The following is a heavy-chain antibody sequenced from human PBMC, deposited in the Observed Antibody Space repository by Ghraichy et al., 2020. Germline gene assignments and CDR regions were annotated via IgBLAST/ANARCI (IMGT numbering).Heavy chain of an antibody. Sequence: SETLSLTCTVSGGSVSSGSYYWSWIRQPPGKGLEWIGYIYYSGSTNYNPSLKSRVTISVDTSKNQFSLKLSSVTAADTAVYYCARDTESQFDPWGQGTLVTVSS. J-gene: IGHJ5*02. CDR3: ARDTESQFDP. V-gene: IGHV4-61*01. CDR2: IYYSGST. CDR1: GGSVSSGSYY.